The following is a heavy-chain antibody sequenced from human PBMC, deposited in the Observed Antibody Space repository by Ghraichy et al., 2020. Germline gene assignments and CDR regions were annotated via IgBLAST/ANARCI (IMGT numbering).Heavy chain of an antibody. D-gene: IGHD2-2*02. CDR2: IIPILGTA. CDR1: AGTFSRSA. CDR3: ASLGHCTSTSCYKVDY. J-gene: IGHJ4*02. V-gene: IGHV1-69*13. Sequence: SVKVSCKASAGTFSRSAISWVRQAPGQGLEWMGGIIPILGTANFAQKFQGRVNITADESTSTAYMELSSLRSEDTAVYYCASLGHCTSTSCYKVDYWGQGTLVTVSS.